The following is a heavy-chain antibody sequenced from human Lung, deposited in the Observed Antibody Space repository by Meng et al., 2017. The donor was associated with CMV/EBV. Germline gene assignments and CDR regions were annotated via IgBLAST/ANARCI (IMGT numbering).Heavy chain of an antibody. J-gene: IGHJ6*02. V-gene: IGHV3-30-3*01. CDR3: ARDQVVLGSGVPAAEDYYGMDV. D-gene: IGHD2-2*01. CDR2: ISYDGSNK. CDR1: GFTFSSYA. Sequence: SXKISXAASGFTFSSYAMHWVRQAPGKGLEWVAVISYDGSNKYYADSVKGRFTISRDNSKNTLYLQMNSLRAEDTAVYYCARDQVVLGSGVPAAEDYYGMDVWGQGXTVTVSS.